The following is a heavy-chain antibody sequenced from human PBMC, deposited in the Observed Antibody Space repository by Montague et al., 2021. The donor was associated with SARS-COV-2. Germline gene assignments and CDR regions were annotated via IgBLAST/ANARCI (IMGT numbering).Heavy chain of an antibody. CDR3: ARNHPVGCVRT. D-gene: IGHD3-10*01. J-gene: IGHJ5*02. Sequence: NSRSTNYNPSLKSRVTLSVDTSKNQFSLKLSSVTAADTAVYYCARNHPVGCVRTWGQGTLVTVAS. V-gene: IGHV4-4*09. CDR2: NSRST.